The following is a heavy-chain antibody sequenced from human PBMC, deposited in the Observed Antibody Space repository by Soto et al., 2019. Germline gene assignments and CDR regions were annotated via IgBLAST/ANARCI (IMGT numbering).Heavy chain of an antibody. Sequence: QVQLQQWGAGLLKPSETLSLTCAVYGGSFSGYYWSWIRQPPGKGLEWIGEINHSGSTNYNPSLKSRVPISVDTSKNQFALKLSSVTAADTAVYYCARDKFPAMVRGVNVGFHHWGQGTLVTVAS. D-gene: IGHD3-10*01. J-gene: IGHJ1*01. CDR3: ARDKFPAMVRGVNVGFHH. V-gene: IGHV4-34*01. CDR2: INHSGST. CDR1: GGSFSGYY.